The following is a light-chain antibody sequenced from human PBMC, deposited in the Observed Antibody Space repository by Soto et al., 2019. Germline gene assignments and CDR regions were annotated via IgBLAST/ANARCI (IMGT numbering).Light chain of an antibody. V-gene: IGKV1-5*03. CDR2: KTT. CDR3: PHWTDDSWT. Sequence: DIHMTQSPSTLSASVGDRVTITCRASQSLTMWLAWYQQKPGKVHNLLIYKTTSLESGVPSRFSGSGSGTEFPLTISSLQPDVFATYNCPHWTDDSWTFGQGTTVEVK. CDR1: QSLTMW. J-gene: IGKJ1*01.